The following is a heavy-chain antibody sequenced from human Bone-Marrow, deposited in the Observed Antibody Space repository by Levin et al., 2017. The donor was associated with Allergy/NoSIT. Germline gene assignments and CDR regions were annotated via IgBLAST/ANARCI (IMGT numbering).Heavy chain of an antibody. J-gene: IGHJ6*03. V-gene: IGHV3-53*01. CDR3: ARKLRTTKTPISKGDMDV. D-gene: IGHD4-11*01. Sequence: RAGGSLRLSCAASGFTVSSNYMSWVRQAPGKGLEWVSVIYSGGSTYYADSVKGRFTISRDNSKNTLYLQMNSLRAEDTAVYYCARKLRTTKTPISKGDMDVWGKGTTVTVSS. CDR1: GFTVSSNY. CDR2: IYSGGST.